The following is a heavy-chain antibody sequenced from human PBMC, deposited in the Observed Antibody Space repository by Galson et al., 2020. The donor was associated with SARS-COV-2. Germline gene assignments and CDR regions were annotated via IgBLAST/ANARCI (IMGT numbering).Heavy chain of an antibody. Sequence: SVKVSCNFSGDTFHSYAVSWVRQAPGQGLQWMGGIIPKLDLIRYAQTFQDRVTITADTSTNTAYMELSNLRADDTAVYFCARGVGAIYDYHLDTWGNGTTVTVSS. V-gene: IGHV1-69*10. CDR2: IIPKLDLI. CDR1: GDTFHSYA. CDR3: ARGVGAIYDYHLDT. J-gene: IGHJ6*04. D-gene: IGHD3-3*01.